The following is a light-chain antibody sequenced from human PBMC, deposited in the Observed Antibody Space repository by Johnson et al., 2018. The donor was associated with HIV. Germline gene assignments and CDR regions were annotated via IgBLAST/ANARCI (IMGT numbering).Light chain of an antibody. Sequence: QPVLTQPPSVSAAPGQMVSISCSGSSSNIGKNYVSWYQQFPGTAPKLLIHENKKRPSGIPDRFSGSKSVTSATLGITGLQTGDEADYYCGTWDSSLSSYVIGTGTKVTVL. V-gene: IGLV1-51*02. J-gene: IGLJ1*01. CDR2: ENK. CDR1: SSNIGKNY. CDR3: GTWDSSLSSYV.